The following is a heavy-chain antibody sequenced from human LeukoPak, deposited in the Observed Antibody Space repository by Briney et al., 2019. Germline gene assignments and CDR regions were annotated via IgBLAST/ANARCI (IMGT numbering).Heavy chain of an antibody. CDR2: IRYDGSNK. CDR3: AKVSSAPSRDGYRFDY. V-gene: IGHV3-30*02. J-gene: IGHJ4*02. CDR1: GFTFSGYG. Sequence: GGSLRLSCAASGFTFSGYGMHWVRQAPGKGLEWVAFIRYDGSNKYYADSVKGRFTISRDNSKNTLYLQMNSLRAEDTAVYYCAKVSSAPSRDGYRFDYWGQGTLVTVSS. D-gene: IGHD5-24*01.